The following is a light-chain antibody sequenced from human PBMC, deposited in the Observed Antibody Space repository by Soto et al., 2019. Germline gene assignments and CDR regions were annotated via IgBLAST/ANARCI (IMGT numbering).Light chain of an antibody. V-gene: IGKV1-5*03. CDR2: GAS. CDR1: QNIRGW. CDR3: QQYISTRT. Sequence: DIQMTQSPSTLSASVGDRVTITCRASQNIRGWLAWYQQKPGKAPNLLIYGASILESGVPSKFSGSGSGTEFTLTISRLQPDDLGTYYCQQYISTRTFGQGTRVEVK. J-gene: IGKJ1*01.